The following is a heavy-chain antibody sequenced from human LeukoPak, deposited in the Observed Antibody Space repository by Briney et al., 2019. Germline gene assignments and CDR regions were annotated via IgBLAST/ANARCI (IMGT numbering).Heavy chain of an antibody. D-gene: IGHD2-2*01. Sequence: GGSLRLSCAASGFTFSSYVMHWVRQAPGKGLEWVAIISYDGSNEYYADSVKGRFTISRDNAKNSLYLQMNSLRAEDTAVYYCARGSQLPPFDYWGQGTLVTVSS. CDR1: GFTFSSYV. CDR3: ARGSQLPPFDY. V-gene: IGHV3-30*04. CDR2: ISYDGSNE. J-gene: IGHJ4*02.